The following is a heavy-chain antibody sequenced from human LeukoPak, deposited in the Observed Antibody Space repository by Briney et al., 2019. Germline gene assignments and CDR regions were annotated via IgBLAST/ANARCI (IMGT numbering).Heavy chain of an antibody. CDR3: VRAQGDLDY. CDR2: ISGNSGST. V-gene: IGHV3-23*01. CDR1: GFTFSSYA. J-gene: IGHJ4*02. D-gene: IGHD3-16*01. Sequence: PGGSPRLSCAASGFTFSSYAMSWVRQAPGKGLEWVSGISGNSGSTYYADSVKGRFTTSRDNSKNTLYMQMNSLRAEDTAVYYCVRAQGDLDYWGQGTLVTVSS.